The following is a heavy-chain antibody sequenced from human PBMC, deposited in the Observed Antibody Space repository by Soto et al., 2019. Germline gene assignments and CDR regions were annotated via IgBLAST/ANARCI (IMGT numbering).Heavy chain of an antibody. J-gene: IGHJ5*02. Sequence: GGSLRLSCAASGFTFSSYAMSWVRQAPGKGLEWVSAISGSGGSTYYADSVKGRFTISRDNSKNTLYLQMNSLRAEDTAVYYCAKDRGYILTGTRNWFDPWGQGTLVTVSS. V-gene: IGHV3-23*01. CDR3: AKDRGYILTGTRNWFDP. CDR2: ISGSGGST. D-gene: IGHD3-9*01. CDR1: GFTFSSYA.